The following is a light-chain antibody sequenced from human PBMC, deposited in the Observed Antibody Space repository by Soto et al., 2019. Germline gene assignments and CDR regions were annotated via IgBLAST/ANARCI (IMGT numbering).Light chain of an antibody. CDR2: KAS. CDR3: QQYNTYPWT. V-gene: IGKV1-5*03. CDR1: QSISSW. Sequence: DIQMTQSPSTLSASVGDRVTITCRASQSISSWLAWYQQKPGKAPTLLIYKASSLESGVPSRFSGSGSWTEFTLTISSLQPEDFATYYCQQYNTYPWTFGQGTKVEIK. J-gene: IGKJ1*01.